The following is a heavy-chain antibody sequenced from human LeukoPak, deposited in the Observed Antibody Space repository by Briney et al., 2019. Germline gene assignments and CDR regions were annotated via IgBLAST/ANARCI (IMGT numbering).Heavy chain of an antibody. J-gene: IGHJ4*02. CDR1: GFTFSSYA. Sequence: GGSLRLSCAVSGFTFSSYAMHWVRQAPGKGPEWVAVMSYDAVSKYYADSVKGRFTISRDNSKNTLYLQMDSLRAEDTAVFYCARGRGNSGWSYIDYWGQGTLVTVSS. V-gene: IGHV3-30-3*01. CDR3: ARGRGNSGWSYIDY. D-gene: IGHD6-19*01. CDR2: MSYDAVSK.